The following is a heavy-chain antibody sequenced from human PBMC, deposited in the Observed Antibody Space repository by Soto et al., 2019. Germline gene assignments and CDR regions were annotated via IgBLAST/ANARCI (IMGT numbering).Heavy chain of an antibody. J-gene: IGHJ6*02. V-gene: IGHV4-30-4*01. D-gene: IGHD6-19*01. Sequence: QVQLQESGPGLVKPSQTLSLTCTVSGGSLSSGDSYWSWIRQPPGKGLEWIGYIYYSGRTYYNPSLKSRVTISEDTSKNQSSLKLSSVIAADTAVYYCARASSGWYGMDVWGQGTTVTVSS. CDR3: ARASSGWYGMDV. CDR2: IYYSGRT. CDR1: GGSLSSGDSY.